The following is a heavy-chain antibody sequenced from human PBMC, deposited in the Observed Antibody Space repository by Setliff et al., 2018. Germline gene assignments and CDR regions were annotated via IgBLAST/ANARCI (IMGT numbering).Heavy chain of an antibody. CDR3: ARGDPEQYMIVVVITGGGAFDI. CDR1: GFTFSTYG. J-gene: IGHJ3*02. CDR2: LNNDGTTI. V-gene: IGHV3-48*01. Sequence: PGGSLRLSCAASGFTFSTYGLNWVRQAPGKGLEWISYLNNDGTTIYYADSVKGRFTISRDNSKNTLYLQMNSLRAEDTAVYYCARGDPEQYMIVVVITGGGAFDIWGQGTMVTVSS. D-gene: IGHD3-22*01.